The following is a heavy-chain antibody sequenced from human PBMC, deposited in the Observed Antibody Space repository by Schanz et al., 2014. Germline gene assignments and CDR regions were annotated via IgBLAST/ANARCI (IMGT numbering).Heavy chain of an antibody. V-gene: IGHV3-48*01. CDR1: GFSFSNYS. D-gene: IGHD2-2*01. CDR2: ISPNGVTI. J-gene: IGHJ4*02. CDR3: AKVAPAATYLDS. Sequence: EVQLLESGGGLVQPGGSLRLSCVASGFSFSNYSMNWVRQAPGKGLEWVAHISPNGVTIYYADSVKGRFTISRDDAKNSLYLQMNSLSAEDTAVYYCAKVAPAATYLDSWGLGTLVTVSS.